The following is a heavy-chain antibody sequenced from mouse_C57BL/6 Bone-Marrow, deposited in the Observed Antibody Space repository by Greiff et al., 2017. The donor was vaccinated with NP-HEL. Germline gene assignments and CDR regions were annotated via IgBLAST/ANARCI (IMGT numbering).Heavy chain of an antibody. V-gene: IGHV1-81*01. Sequence: VQLQQSGAELARPGASVKLSCKASGYTFTSYGISWVKQRTGQGLEWIGEIYPRSGNTYYNEKFKGKAPLTADKSSSTAYMELRSLTAEDSAVYFCARSHYGSSPAWFAYWGQGTLVTVSA. D-gene: IGHD1-1*01. J-gene: IGHJ3*01. CDR3: ARSHYGSSPAWFAY. CDR2: IYPRSGNT. CDR1: GYTFTSYG.